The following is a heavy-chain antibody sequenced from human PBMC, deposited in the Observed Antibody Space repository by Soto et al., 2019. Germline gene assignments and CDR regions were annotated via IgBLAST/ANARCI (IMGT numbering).Heavy chain of an antibody. D-gene: IGHD2-21*02. CDR1: GGSISGDYYH. J-gene: IGHJ6*02. Sequence: QVQLQQSGPGLVKPSQTLSLTCTVSGGSISGDYYHWTWIRQSPGKGLEWIGYIHFSGSVLYNPSLKSQPTISVDTSKNQFSRHLRSVTAADTAVYFCAREDDGGDRDYYGLDVWGQGTTVTVSS. CDR2: IHFSGSV. CDR3: AREDDGGDRDYYGLDV. V-gene: IGHV4-30-4*08.